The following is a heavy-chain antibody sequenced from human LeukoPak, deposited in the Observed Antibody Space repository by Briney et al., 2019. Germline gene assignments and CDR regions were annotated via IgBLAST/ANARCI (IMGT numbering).Heavy chain of an antibody. CDR2: ISGSGGST. CDR3: AKDYRSGWYGGFDY. D-gene: IGHD6-19*01. J-gene: IGHJ4*02. V-gene: IGHV3-23*01. CDR1: GFTFSSYA. Sequence: PGGSLRLSCAASGFTFSSYAMSWVRQAPGKGLEWVSAISGSGGSTYYADSVKGRFTISRDNSKNTPYLQMNSLRAEDTAVYYCAKDYRSGWYGGFDYWGQGTLVTVSS.